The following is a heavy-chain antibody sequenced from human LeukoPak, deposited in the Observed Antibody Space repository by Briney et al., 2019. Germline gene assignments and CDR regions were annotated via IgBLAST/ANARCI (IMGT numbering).Heavy chain of an antibody. V-gene: IGHV1-46*01. CDR2: INPSGGRT. Sequence: ASVKVSCKASGYTFTSYYMHWVRQAPGQGLEWMGIINPSGGRTRYAQKFQGRGTMTRDMSTSTVYMELSSLRSEDTAVYYCARVTGYMIEDYFDSWGQGTLVTVSS. J-gene: IGHJ4*02. D-gene: IGHD3-22*01. CDR1: GYTFTSYY. CDR3: ARVTGYMIEDYFDS.